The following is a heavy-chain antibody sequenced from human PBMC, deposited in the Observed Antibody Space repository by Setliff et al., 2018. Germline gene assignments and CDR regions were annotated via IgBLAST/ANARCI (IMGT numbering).Heavy chain of an antibody. J-gene: IGHJ4*02. D-gene: IGHD3-22*01. CDR2: IYYSGST. CDR1: GGSISSNNYY. CDR3: ARRQYYDSSGYYYEPPLPFDY. Sequence: PSETLSLTCTVSGGSISSNNYYGGWIRQPPGKGLEWIGSIYYSGSTYYNPSPKSRVTISVDTSKNQFSLKLSSVTGADTAAYYCARRQYYDSSGYYYEPPLPFDYWGQGTLVTVSS. V-gene: IGHV4-39*01.